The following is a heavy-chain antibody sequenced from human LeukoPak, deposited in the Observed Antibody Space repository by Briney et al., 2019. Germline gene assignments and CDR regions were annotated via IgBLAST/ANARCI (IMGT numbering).Heavy chain of an antibody. CDR1: GFTFSNAW. J-gene: IGHJ4*02. CDR2: IKSKTDGGTT. D-gene: IGHD3-10*02. CDR3: TLFGELSPFDY. V-gene: IGHV3-15*01. Sequence: PGGSLRLSCAASGFTFSNAWMSWVRQAPGKGLEWVGRIKSKTDGGTTDYAAPVKGRFTISRDDSKNTLYLQTNSLKTEDTAVYYCTLFGELSPFDYWGQGTLVTVSS.